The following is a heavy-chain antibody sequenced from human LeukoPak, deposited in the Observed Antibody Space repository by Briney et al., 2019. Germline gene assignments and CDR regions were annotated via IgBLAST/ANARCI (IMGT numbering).Heavy chain of an antibody. CDR2: ISSSSRSI. V-gene: IGHV3-21*01. CDR3: AREGERGYQLLYYYYMDV. Sequence: GGSLRLSCAASGVTFSSYTMNWVRQAPGKGLEWVSSISSSSRSIYYADSVKGRFTISRDNAKNSLYLQMNSLRAEDTAVYYCAREGERGYQLLYYYYMDVWGKGTTVTVSS. CDR1: GVTFSSYT. D-gene: IGHD2-2*01. J-gene: IGHJ6*03.